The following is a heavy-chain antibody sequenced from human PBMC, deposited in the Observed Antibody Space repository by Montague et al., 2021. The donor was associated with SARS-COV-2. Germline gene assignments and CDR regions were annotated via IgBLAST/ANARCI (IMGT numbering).Heavy chain of an antibody. J-gene: IGHJ6*02. D-gene: IGHD3-3*01. CDR3: ARWGEYYDSPYYYYAMDV. V-gene: IGHV4-59*12. CDR2: TSYSGST. CDR1: GGSISPYY. Sequence: SETLSLTCTVSGGSISPYYWSWIRQSPGKGLECIWYTSYSGSTDYNPSLKSRVTISIDTSKNQFSLKLGSVTAADTAVYYCARWGEYYDSPYYYYAMDVWGQGTTVTVSS.